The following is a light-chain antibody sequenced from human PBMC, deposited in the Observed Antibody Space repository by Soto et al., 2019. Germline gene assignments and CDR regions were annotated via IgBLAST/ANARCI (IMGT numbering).Light chain of an antibody. V-gene: IGKV1-5*01. J-gene: IGKJ5*01. CDR1: QSISSY. Sequence: DIQMTQSPSSLSASVGAAVTITCRASQSISSYLNWYQQKPGKAPQALIYDASSLKSGVPSRFSGNGSGTEFTLTISSLHPDDFATYYCQQYNTYSTFGQGTRLEI. CDR2: DAS. CDR3: QQYNTYST.